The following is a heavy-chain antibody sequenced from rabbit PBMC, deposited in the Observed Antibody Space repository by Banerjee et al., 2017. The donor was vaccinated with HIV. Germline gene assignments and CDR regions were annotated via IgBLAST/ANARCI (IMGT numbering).Heavy chain of an antibody. CDR1: GFSFSSSYY. Sequence: QSLEESGGDLVKPGASLTPTCTASGFSFSSSYYTCWVRQAPGKGLEWTACIDAGSSGSTYYASWAKGRITISKTSSTTVTLQMTSLTAADTATYFCARDMGIYVSPSARFNLWGQGTLVTVS. J-gene: IGHJ4*01. CDR2: IDAGSSGST. CDR3: ARDMGIYVSPSARFNL. V-gene: IGHV1S40*01. D-gene: IGHD3-1*01.